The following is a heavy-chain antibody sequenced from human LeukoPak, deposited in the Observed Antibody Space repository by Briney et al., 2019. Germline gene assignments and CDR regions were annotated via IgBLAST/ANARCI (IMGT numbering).Heavy chain of an antibody. J-gene: IGHJ6*02. CDR1: GGSISSSSYC. Sequence: PSETLSLTCTVSGGSISSSSYCWGWLRQPPGKGLEWIGSIYYSGSTYYNPSLKSRVTISVDTSKNQFSLKLSSVTAADTAVYYCARDQTFTTTQDIVVVPAATNYYYYYGMDVWGQGTTVTVSS. CDR3: ARDQTFTTTQDIVVVPAATNYYYYYGMDV. CDR2: IYYSGST. V-gene: IGHV4-39*07. D-gene: IGHD2-2*01.